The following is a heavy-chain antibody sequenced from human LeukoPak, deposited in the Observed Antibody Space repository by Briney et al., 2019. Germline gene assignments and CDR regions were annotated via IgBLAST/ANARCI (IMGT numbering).Heavy chain of an antibody. J-gene: IGHJ4*02. CDR1: GFTFDDYA. CDR3: AKDLSAALLAFDY. V-gene: IGHV3-9*01. Sequence: QSGGSLRLSCAASGFTFDDYAMHWVRHAPGKGLEWVSGISWNSGSIGYADSVKGRFTISRDNAKNSLYLQMNSLRAEDTALYYCAKDLSAALLAFDYWGQGTLVTVSS. CDR2: ISWNSGSI. D-gene: IGHD6-13*01.